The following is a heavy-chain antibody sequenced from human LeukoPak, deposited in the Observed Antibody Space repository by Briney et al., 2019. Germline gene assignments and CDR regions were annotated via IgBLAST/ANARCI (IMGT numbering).Heavy chain of an antibody. CDR1: GYTFTSYD. D-gene: IGHD2-21*02. Sequence: GASVKVSCKASGYTFTSYDVNWVRQAAGQGLEWMGWMNPNSGNRGYAQKLQGRVSMTTDASTNTAYMELNSLYPEDTAVYYCARAIPFRYMLGGDYYEKSSHGLDIWGQGTMVTVSS. CDR3: ARAIPFRYMLGGDYYEKSSHGLDI. J-gene: IGHJ3*02. CDR2: MNPNSGNR. V-gene: IGHV1-8*01.